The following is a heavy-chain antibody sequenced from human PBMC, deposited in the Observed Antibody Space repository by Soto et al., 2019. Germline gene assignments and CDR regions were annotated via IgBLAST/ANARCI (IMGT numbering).Heavy chain of an antibody. J-gene: IGHJ6*02. CDR1: GYTFTGYY. CDR3: ARGGIAAAGTSPNYYYYYGMDV. D-gene: IGHD6-13*01. CDR2: INPNSGGT. V-gene: IGHV1-2*04. Sequence: ASVKVSCKASGYTFTGYYMHWVRQAPGQGLEWMGWINPNSGGTNYAQKFQGWVTMTRDTSISTAYMELSRLRSDDTAVYYCARGGIAAAGTSPNYYYYYGMDVWGQGTTVTVSS.